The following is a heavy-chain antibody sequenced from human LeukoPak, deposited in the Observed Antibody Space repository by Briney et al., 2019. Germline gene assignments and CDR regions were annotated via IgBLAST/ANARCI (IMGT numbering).Heavy chain of an antibody. CDR1: GCTFSSYS. V-gene: IGHV3-21*01. Sequence: GGSLRLSCEDSGCTFSSYSMNWVRQAPRKGLEWVSSISSTGNYIYYADSVKGRFTVSRDNAKKSLYLQMNSLRAEDTAVYYCARGGGYCSSTSCYYFDSWGQGTLVTVSS. D-gene: IGHD2-2*01. CDR3: ARGGGYCSSTSCYYFDS. CDR2: ISSTGNYI. J-gene: IGHJ4*02.